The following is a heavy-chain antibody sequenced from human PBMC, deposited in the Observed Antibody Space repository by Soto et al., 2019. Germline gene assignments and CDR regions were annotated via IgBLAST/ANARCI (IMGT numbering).Heavy chain of an antibody. J-gene: IGHJ4*02. D-gene: IGHD3-9*01. V-gene: IGHV3-48*04. Sequence: GGFLRLSCIAFGFPFSDYSMVWVRQAPGKGLEWVSYIFVSSTIIYYADSVKGRFTVSRDNAQNSLFLLMNSLRVEDTAVYYCARDKDWAFDYWGQGTLVTVSS. CDR2: IFVSSTII. CDR3: ARDKDWAFDY. CDR1: GFPFSDYS.